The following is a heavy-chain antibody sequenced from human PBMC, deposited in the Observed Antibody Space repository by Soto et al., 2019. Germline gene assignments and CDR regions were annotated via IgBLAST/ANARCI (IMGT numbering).Heavy chain of an antibody. D-gene: IGHD6-13*01. CDR1: ADTFTSYY. J-gene: IGHJ3*02. V-gene: IGHV1-46*01. CDR2: INPNGGST. Sequence: ASVKVSCKAPADTFTSYYIHWVRQAPGHGLEWMGIINPNGGSTRFAQTFQGRITMTTDTSTSTAYMELRSLTSDDTAVYYCARVLGYASSWWRHSAFDIWGQGTMVTVSS. CDR3: ARVLGYASSWWRHSAFDI.